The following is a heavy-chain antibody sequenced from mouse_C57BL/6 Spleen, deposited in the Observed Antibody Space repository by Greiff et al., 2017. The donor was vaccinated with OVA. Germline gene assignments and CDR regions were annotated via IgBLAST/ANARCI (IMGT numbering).Heavy chain of an antibody. D-gene: IGHD4-1*01. V-gene: IGHV5-17*01. CDR2: ISSGSSTL. J-gene: IGHJ1*03. CDR3: ASNFYWYFDV. CDR1: GFTFSDYG. Sequence: EVKVVESGGGLVKPGGSLKLSCAASGFTFSDYGMHWVRQAPEKGLAWVAYISSGSSTLYYADTVKGRFTISRDNAKNTLFLQMTSLRSEDTAMYYCASNFYWYFDVWGTGTTVTVSS.